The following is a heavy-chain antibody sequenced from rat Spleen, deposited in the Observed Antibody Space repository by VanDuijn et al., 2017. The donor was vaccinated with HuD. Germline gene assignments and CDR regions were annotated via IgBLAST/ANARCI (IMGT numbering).Heavy chain of an antibody. J-gene: IGHJ3*01. CDR3: ASAGNWFAY. CDR2: IWSHGGT. D-gene: IGHD5-1*01. CDR1: GLSLTSES. V-gene: IGHV2-47*01. Sequence: QVQLKESGPGLVQPSQTLSLTCTVSGLSLTSESVSWIRQPPGKGLEWMGVIWSHGGTDYNSPFKSRLIISRDTSKSQVFLRMNSLQYADTAMYFCASAGNWFAYWGRGTLVTVSS.